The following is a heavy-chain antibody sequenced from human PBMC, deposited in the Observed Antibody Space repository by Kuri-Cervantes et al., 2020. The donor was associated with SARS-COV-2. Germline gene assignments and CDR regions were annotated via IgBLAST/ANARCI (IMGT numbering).Heavy chain of an antibody. CDR1: GGSFSDYY. CDR3: ATLPPSYCSSTSCYRQRYSSSSHYYYGMDV. V-gene: IGHV4-34*01. D-gene: IGHD2-2*01. CDR2: INHSGST. Sequence: GSLRLSCAVYGGSFSDYYWSWVRQPPGKGLEWIGEINHSGSTNYNPSLKSRVTISVDTSKNQFSLKLSSVTAADTAVYYCATLPPSYCSSTSCYRQRYSSSSHYYYGMDVWAQGTTVTVSS. J-gene: IGHJ6*02.